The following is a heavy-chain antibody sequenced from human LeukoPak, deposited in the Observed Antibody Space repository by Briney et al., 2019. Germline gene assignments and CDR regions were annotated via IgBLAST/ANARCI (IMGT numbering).Heavy chain of an antibody. CDR1: GFTFSSYA. CDR3: AKDTSDTGYYFDY. Sequence: GGSLRLSCAGSGFTFSSYAMSWARQAPGKGLEWVSTIIGSGVTTYYADSVKGRFTISRDNSKNTLYLQVNSLRAEDTAVYYCAKDTSDTGYYFDYWGQGTLVTVSS. V-gene: IGHV3-23*01. J-gene: IGHJ4*02. CDR2: IIGSGVTT. D-gene: IGHD1-14*01.